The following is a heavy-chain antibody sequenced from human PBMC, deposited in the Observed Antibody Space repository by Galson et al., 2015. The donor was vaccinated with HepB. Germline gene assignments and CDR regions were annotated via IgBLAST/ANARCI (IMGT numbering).Heavy chain of an antibody. Sequence: SLRLSCAASGFTVSSNSMSWVCQAPGKGLEWVAVIWYDGSNKYYADSVKGRFTISRDNSKNTLYLQMNSLRREDTAMYYCARDSLSSRGIIRHYYYYGMDVWGQGTTVTVSS. CDR3: ARDSLSSRGIIRHYYYYGMDV. D-gene: IGHD3-10*01. J-gene: IGHJ6*02. CDR2: IWYDGSNK. CDR1: GFTVSSNS. V-gene: IGHV3-33*08.